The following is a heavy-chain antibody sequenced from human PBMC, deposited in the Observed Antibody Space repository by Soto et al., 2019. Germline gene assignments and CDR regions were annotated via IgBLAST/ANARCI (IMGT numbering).Heavy chain of an antibody. V-gene: IGHV3-73*01. CDR3: TSPIAAAGKDYYYYGMDV. D-gene: IGHD6-13*01. CDR2: IRSKANSYAT. Sequence: GGSLRLSCVASGFTFSGSAMHWVRQASGKGLEWVGRIRSKANSYATAYAASVKGRFTISRDDSKNTAYLQMNSLKTEDTAVYYCTSPIAAAGKDYYYYGMDVWGQGTTVTVSS. CDR1: GFTFSGSA. J-gene: IGHJ6*02.